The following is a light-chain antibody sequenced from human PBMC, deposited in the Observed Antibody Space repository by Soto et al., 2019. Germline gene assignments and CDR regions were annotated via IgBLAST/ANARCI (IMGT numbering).Light chain of an antibody. CDR1: SSNVGRHT. Sequence: QLVLTQPPSASGTPGQRVTISCSGSSSNVGRHTVTWYQHIPGTAPKILIYNDNQRPSGVPDRSSGSKSGTSASLAISGLQSLDEADYYCAAWDDSLNGRAIFGGGTKLTVL. J-gene: IGLJ2*01. CDR2: NDN. CDR3: AAWDDSLNGRAI. V-gene: IGLV1-44*01.